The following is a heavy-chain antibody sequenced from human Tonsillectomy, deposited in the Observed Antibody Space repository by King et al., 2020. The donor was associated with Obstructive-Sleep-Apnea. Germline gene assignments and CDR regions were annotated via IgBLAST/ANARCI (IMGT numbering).Heavy chain of an antibody. CDR3: ARFQTAFYEPDY. CDR1: GYTLTTYG. D-gene: IGHD3-9*01. Sequence: VQLVESGGNVKKPGASVKVSCKASGYTLTTYGISWVRQAPGQGLEWVGWISAYNGDTNYAQKFQGRVTMTTDTSTNTAYMDLRSLRFDDTAVYYCARFQTAFYEPDYWGQGTLVSVSS. J-gene: IGHJ4*02. CDR2: ISAYNGDT. V-gene: IGHV1-18*01.